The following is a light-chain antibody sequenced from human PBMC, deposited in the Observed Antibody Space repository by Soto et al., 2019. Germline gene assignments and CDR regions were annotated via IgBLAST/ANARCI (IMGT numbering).Light chain of an antibody. CDR3: QQYYAYWT. V-gene: IGKV1-5*01. CDR1: RSISSW. Sequence: QMPHTHYTLSPSVEDRGPITCRASRSISSWLAWYQQKPGKAPKLLIYDASSLESGVPSRFSGSGSGTEFTLSITNLQPGDFATYYCQQYYAYWTFGQGSIVDVK. CDR2: DAS. J-gene: IGKJ1*01.